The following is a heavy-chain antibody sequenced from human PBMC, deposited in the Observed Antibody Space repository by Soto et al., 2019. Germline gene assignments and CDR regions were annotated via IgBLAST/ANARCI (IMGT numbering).Heavy chain of an antibody. Sequence: PGGSLRLSCVASGYTFTSYWVTWFRQAPGKGLEWVANTNLDGSAKYYVDSVKGRFTISRDNAKNTLYLQMNSLRAEDTAVYYCASQFHYYDSSGYAYYFDYWGQGTLVTVSS. CDR3: ASQFHYYDSSGYAYYFDY. CDR2: TNLDGSAK. J-gene: IGHJ4*02. V-gene: IGHV3-7*01. D-gene: IGHD3-22*01. CDR1: GYTFTSYW.